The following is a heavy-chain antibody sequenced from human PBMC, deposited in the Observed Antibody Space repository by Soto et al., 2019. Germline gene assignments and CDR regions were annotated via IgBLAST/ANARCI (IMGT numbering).Heavy chain of an antibody. V-gene: IGHV3-23*01. Sequence: EVQLLESGGGLVQPGGSLRLSCAASGFTFSSYAMNWVRQAPGKGLEWVSVISGSDGSTYYADSVKGRFTISRDNSTKTLNLQMKSLRAEDTAVDYCARRSSSWYFDYWGQGTLVTVSS. CDR1: GFTFSSYA. J-gene: IGHJ4*02. CDR3: ARRSSSWYFDY. CDR2: ISGSDGST. D-gene: IGHD6-13*01.